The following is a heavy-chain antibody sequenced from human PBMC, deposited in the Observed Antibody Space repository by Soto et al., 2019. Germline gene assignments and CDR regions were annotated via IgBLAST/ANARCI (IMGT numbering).Heavy chain of an antibody. D-gene: IGHD5-12*01. V-gene: IGHV1-18*01. Sequence: QVQLVQSGAEVKKTGASVKVSCKASGYTFTRSGISWVRQAPGHGPEWMGWISSYNGDTNYAQTFQGRVTMTTDTSTSTAYMELRSLRSDDTAVYYCAREGVAPSYYYGMYVWGQGTPVTVSS. CDR2: ISSYNGDT. CDR3: AREGVAPSYYYGMYV. J-gene: IGHJ6*02. CDR1: GYTFTRSG.